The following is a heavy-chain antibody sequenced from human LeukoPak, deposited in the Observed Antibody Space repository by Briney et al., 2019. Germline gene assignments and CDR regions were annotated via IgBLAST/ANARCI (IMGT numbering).Heavy chain of an antibody. Sequence: PGGSLRLSCAAAGFTFSSYAMSGVRQAPGKGLEWVSAISGSGGSTYYADSVKGRFTISRDNSKNTLYLQMNSLRAEDTAVYYCAKDQRGSFDYWGQGTLVTVSS. CDR2: ISGSGGST. CDR1: GFTFSSYA. V-gene: IGHV3-23*01. D-gene: IGHD6-25*01. J-gene: IGHJ4*02. CDR3: AKDQRGSFDY.